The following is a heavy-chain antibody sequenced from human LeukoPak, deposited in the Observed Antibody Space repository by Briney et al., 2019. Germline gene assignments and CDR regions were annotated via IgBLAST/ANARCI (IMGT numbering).Heavy chain of an antibody. Sequence: SETLSLTCTVSGGSISSYYWSWLRQPPGKGVEWIGYIYYSGSTNYNPSLKRRVTISVDTSKNQFSLKLSSVPAADTAVYYCARDKGVARKGYFDYWGQGTLVTVSS. J-gene: IGHJ4*02. CDR3: ARDKGVARKGYFDY. D-gene: IGHD5-12*01. CDR2: IYYSGST. V-gene: IGHV4-59*01. CDR1: GGSISSYY.